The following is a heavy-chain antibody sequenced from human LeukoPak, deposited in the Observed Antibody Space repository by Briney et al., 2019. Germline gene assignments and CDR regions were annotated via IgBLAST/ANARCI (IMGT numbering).Heavy chain of an antibody. J-gene: IGHJ6*03. D-gene: IGHD2-2*01. CDR1: GGSISSYY. CDR2: IYTSGST. Sequence: PSETLSLTCTVSGGSISSYYWSWIRQPAGKGLEWIGRIYTSGSTNYNPSLKSRVTMSVDTSKNQFSLKLSSVTAADTAVYYCARDWGSYQLLKGYYYYYMDVWGKGTTVTVSS. V-gene: IGHV4-4*07. CDR3: ARDWGSYQLLKGYYYYYMDV.